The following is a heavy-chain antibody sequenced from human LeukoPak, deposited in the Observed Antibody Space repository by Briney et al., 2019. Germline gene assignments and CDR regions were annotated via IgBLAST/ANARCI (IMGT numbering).Heavy chain of an antibody. CDR1: GFTFSSYW. J-gene: IGHJ4*02. CDR2: INSDGSST. Sequence: GGSLRLSCAASGFTFSSYWMHWVRQAPGKGLVWVSRINSDGSSTSYADSVKGRFTISRDNAKTSLYLQMNSLRAEDTAVYYCARDLSGVTGYIYGRGIDYWGQGTLVTVSS. D-gene: IGHD5-18*01. CDR3: ARDLSGVTGYIYGRGIDY. V-gene: IGHV3-74*01.